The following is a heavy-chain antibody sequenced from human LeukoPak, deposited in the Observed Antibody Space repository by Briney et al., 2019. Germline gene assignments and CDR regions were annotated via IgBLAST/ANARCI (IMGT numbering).Heavy chain of an antibody. CDR2: FDPEEGET. Sequence: GASVSVSCKVSGYTLTELSMHWVRQAPGKGREGRGGFDPEEGETIYAQKFQGRVTMTEETSTDTAYMEVRRLRSEDRGGYYCATAPPYYDFWSGYGYWGQGTLVTVSS. V-gene: IGHV1-24*01. J-gene: IGHJ4*02. CDR3: ATAPPYYDFWSGYGY. CDR1: GYTLTELS. D-gene: IGHD3-3*01.